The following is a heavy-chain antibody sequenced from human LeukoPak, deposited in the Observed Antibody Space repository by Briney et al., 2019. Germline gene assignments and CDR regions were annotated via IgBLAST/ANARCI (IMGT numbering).Heavy chain of an antibody. CDR2: ISYDGSNK. V-gene: IGHV3-30*03. CDR3: AREADDGVYYFDY. CDR1: GFTFSSYG. D-gene: IGHD5-24*01. Sequence: PGRSLRLSCAASGFTFSSYGMHWVRQAPGKGLEWVAVISYDGSNKYYADSVKGRFTISRDNSKNTLYLQTNSLRAEDTAVYYCAREADDGVYYFDYWGQGTLVTVSS. J-gene: IGHJ4*02.